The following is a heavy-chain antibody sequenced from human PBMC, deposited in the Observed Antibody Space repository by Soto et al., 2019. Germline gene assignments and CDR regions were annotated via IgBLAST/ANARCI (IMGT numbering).Heavy chain of an antibody. CDR1: GFIFSDFA. Sequence: GGSLRLSCAASGFIFSDFAMHWVRQAPGKGLEWVAEIWYDGSNEYYGDSVKGRFTISRDNSKTAVYLEMNDLRLDDTATYYCVSPHSESSNAFDLWGQGTLVIVSS. D-gene: IGHD3-10*01. J-gene: IGHJ5*02. CDR3: VSPHSESSNAFDL. V-gene: IGHV3-33*01. CDR2: IWYDGSNE.